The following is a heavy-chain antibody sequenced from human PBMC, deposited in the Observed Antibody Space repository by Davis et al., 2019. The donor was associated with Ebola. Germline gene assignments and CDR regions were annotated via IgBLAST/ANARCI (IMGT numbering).Heavy chain of an antibody. CDR2: TYYRSKWYN. J-gene: IGHJ6*03. D-gene: IGHD6-19*01. CDR1: GDSVSSNSAA. V-gene: IGHV6-1*01. CDR3: ARDRGIAVAGPLYYYYYDMDV. Sequence: SETLSLTCAISGDSVSSNSAAWNWIRQSPSRGLEWLGRTYYRSKWYNDYAVSVKSRITINPDTSKNQFSLQLNSVTPEDTAVYYCARDRGIAVAGPLYYYYYDMDVWGKGTTVTVSS.